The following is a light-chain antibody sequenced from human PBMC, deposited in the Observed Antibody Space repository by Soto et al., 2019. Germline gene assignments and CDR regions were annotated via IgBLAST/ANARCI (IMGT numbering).Light chain of an antibody. Sequence: QSVLTQPASVSGSPEQSITSSCTGTSSDVGGYNYVSWYQQHPGKAPKLMIYEVSNRPSGVSNRFSGSKSGNTASLTISGLQAEDEADYYCSSYTSSSLYVFGTVTKVTVL. CDR1: SSDVGGYNY. J-gene: IGLJ1*01. CDR2: EVS. CDR3: SSYTSSSLYV. V-gene: IGLV2-14*01.